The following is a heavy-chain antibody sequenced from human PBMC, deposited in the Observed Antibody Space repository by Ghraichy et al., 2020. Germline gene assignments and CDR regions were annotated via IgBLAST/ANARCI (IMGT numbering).Heavy chain of an antibody. CDR2: IKHSGST. J-gene: IGHJ4*02. D-gene: IGHD3-3*01. CDR3: ARGRDHITIFGVVISPTHFDH. Sequence: SETLSLTCAVYGGSFSDYYWSWIRQPPGKGLEWIGEIKHSGSTNYNPSLKSRVTISVDTSKNQFSLKLSSVTAADTAVYYCARGRDHITIFGVVISPTHFDHWGQGTLVTVSS. V-gene: IGHV4-34*01. CDR1: GGSFSDYY.